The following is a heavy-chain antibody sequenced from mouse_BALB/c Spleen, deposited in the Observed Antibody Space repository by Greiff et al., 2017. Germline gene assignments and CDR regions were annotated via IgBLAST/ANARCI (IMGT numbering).Heavy chain of an antibody. V-gene: IGHV3-2*02. CDR2: ISYSGST. CDR3: ARRGYDYSYWYFDV. D-gene: IGHD2-4*01. Sequence: EVMLVESGPGLVKPSQSLSLTCTVTGYSITSDYAWNWIRQFPGNKLEWMGYISYSGSTSYNPSLKSRISITRDTSKNQFFLQLNSVTTEDTATYYCARRGYDYSYWYFDVWGAGTTVTVSS. J-gene: IGHJ1*01. CDR1: GYSITSDYA.